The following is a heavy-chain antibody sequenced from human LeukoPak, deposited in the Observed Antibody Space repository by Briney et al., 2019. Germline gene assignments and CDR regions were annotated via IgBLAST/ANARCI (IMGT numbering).Heavy chain of an antibody. Sequence: ASVKVSCKASGYTFTSYDINWVRQATGQGLEWMGWMNPNSGNTGHAQKFQGRVAMTRNTSINTAYMELSSLRSDDTAVYYCARVGEYCSSTSCYTGSPDAFDIWGQGTMVTVSS. D-gene: IGHD2-2*02. CDR2: MNPNSGNT. CDR3: ARVGEYCSSTSCYTGSPDAFDI. CDR1: GYTFTSYD. V-gene: IGHV1-8*01. J-gene: IGHJ3*02.